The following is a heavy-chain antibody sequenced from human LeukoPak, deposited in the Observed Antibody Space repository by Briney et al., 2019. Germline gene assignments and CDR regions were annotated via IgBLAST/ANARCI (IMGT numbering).Heavy chain of an antibody. CDR2: IFYSGST. V-gene: IGHV4-59*01. Sequence: SETLSLTCTVSGGSINSYYWNWIRQPPGKGLEWIGYIFYSGSTNYNPSLKSRVTISVDTSKNQLSLKLNSVTAADTAVYYCARGQGSYDILTGVVWGKGTTVTVSS. CDR3: ARGQGSYDILTGVV. J-gene: IGHJ6*04. D-gene: IGHD3-9*01. CDR1: GGSINSYY.